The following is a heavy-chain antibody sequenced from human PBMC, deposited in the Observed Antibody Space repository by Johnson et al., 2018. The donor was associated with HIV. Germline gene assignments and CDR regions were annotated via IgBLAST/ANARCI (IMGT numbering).Heavy chain of an antibody. CDR1: GFTVSSNY. V-gene: IGHV3-66*01. CDR2: IYSGGST. D-gene: IGHD1-1*01. CDR3: ARKKATVFSTTSTNYAFDI. Sequence: VQLVESGGGLVQPGGSLRLSCAASGFTVSSNYMSWVRQATGKGLEWVSVIYSGGSTYYADSVKGRFTISRDNSKNTLYLQMNSLRAEDTAVYYCARKKATVFSTTSTNYAFDIWGQGTMVTVSS. J-gene: IGHJ3*02.